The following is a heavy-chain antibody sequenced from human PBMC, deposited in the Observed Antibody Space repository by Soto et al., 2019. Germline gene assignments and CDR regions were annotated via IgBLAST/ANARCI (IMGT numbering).Heavy chain of an antibody. CDR2: IFYTGSP. Sequence: QVQLQESGPGLVKPSQTLSLTCTVSGGSISSGDYYWTWIRQPPGKGLEWIGFIFYTGSPYYNPSLKCRVDISVDTSKYQFSLNLTSLTAAYTAVYFCAGEPKGGPAAGAIEIWGQGTMVAVSS. CDR1: GGSISSGDYY. CDR3: AGEPKGGPAAGAIEI. D-gene: IGHD6-25*01. V-gene: IGHV4-30-4*01. J-gene: IGHJ3*02.